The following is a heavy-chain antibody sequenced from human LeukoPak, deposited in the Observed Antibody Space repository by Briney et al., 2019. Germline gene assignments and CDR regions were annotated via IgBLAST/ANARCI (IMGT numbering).Heavy chain of an antibody. CDR1: GGSISSSSYY. D-gene: IGHD2-2*03. J-gene: IGHJ4*02. Sequence: PSETLSLTCTVSGGSISSSSYYWGWIRQPPGKGLEWIGSIYYSGSTYYNPSLKSRVTISVDTSKNQFSLKLSSVTAADTAVYYCARAGGYCSSTSCYPGDYWGQGTLVTVSS. CDR3: ARAGGYCSSTSCYPGDY. V-gene: IGHV4-39*01. CDR2: IYYSGST.